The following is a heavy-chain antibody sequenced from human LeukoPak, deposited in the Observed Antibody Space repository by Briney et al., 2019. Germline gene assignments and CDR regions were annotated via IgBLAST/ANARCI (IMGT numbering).Heavy chain of an antibody. Sequence: GRSLSLSCAASGFTFDDYAMHWVRQAPGKGLEWVSGISWNSGSIGYAGSVKGRFTISRDNAKNSLYLQMNSLRAEDTALYYCAKDMAAAGTKGYYYYYGMDVWGQGTTVTVSS. CDR2: ISWNSGSI. CDR3: AKDMAAAGTKGYYYYYGMDV. J-gene: IGHJ6*02. V-gene: IGHV3-9*01. CDR1: GFTFDDYA. D-gene: IGHD6-13*01.